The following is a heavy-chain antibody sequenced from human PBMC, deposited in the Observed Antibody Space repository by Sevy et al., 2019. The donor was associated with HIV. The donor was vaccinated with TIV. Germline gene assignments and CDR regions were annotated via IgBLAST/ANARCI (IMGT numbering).Heavy chain of an antibody. Sequence: GGSLRLSCAASGFTFSSYWMSWVRQAPGKGLERVANIKQDGSEKYYVDSVKGRFTISRDNAKNSLYLQMNSLRAEDTAVYYCARDSIYSSSWYADAAFDYWGQGTLVTVSS. CDR2: IKQDGSEK. CDR1: GFTFSSYW. J-gene: IGHJ4*02. D-gene: IGHD6-13*01. V-gene: IGHV3-7*01. CDR3: ARDSIYSSSWYADAAFDY.